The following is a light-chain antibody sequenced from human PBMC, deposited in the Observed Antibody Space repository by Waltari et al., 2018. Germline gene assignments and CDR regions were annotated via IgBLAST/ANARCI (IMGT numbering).Light chain of an antibody. CDR1: QRISSW. V-gene: IGKV1-5*03. CDR2: KAS. Sequence: DIQMTQSPSTLSASLGDRVTITCRASQRISSWLAWYQQKPGKAPKVLIYKASSLQTGVSSRFSGTGSGTDFTLTISSLRPDDFATYYCLQYNTYPWTFGQGSKVEIK. CDR3: LQYNTYPWT. J-gene: IGKJ1*01.